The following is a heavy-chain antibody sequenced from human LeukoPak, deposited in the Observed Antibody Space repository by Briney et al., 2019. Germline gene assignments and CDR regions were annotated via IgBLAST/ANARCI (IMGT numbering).Heavy chain of an antibody. D-gene: IGHD6-19*01. V-gene: IGHV1-3*01. J-gene: IGHJ4*02. CDR3: ARGVWSSHNKEYFFDY. Sequence: GASVKVSCKASGFTFSHHAMNWVRQAPGQRLEWMGWINAGNGKTKYSQKFQDRVTITRDTSASTTYMELNSLRSEDTAIYYSARGVWSSHNKEYFFDYWGQGTLVTVSS. CDR1: GFTFSHHA. CDR2: INAGNGKT.